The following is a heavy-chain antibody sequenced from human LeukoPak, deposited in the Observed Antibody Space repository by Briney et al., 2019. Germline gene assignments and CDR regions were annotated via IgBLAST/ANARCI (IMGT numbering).Heavy chain of an antibody. CDR3: ARIIGATEGVDY. Sequence: RPSETLSLICTVSGGSISRSSYYWGWIRQPPGKGLEWIGAVYYSGSIYYNPSLKSRVIISVDTSKNQFSLTLSSVTAADTAVYYCARIIGATEGVDYWGQGTLVTVSS. CDR2: VYYSGSI. V-gene: IGHV4-39*01. D-gene: IGHD1-26*01. J-gene: IGHJ4*02. CDR1: GGSISRSSYY.